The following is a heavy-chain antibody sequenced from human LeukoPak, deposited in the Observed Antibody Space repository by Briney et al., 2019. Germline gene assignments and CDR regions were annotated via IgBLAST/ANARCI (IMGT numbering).Heavy chain of an antibody. V-gene: IGHV3-21*06. CDR3: ARGRSITILRGVAISDGFDI. CDR2: IATSSDYI. D-gene: IGHD3-10*01. J-gene: IGHJ3*02. CDR1: GFTFSTYS. Sequence: GGSLRLSCAASGFTFSTYSMNWVRQAPGKGLEWVSSIATSSDYIYYAGSLKGRFTISRDNAKNSLYLHMNSLRPDDTAVYYCARGRSITILRGVAISDGFDIWGQGTKVAVS.